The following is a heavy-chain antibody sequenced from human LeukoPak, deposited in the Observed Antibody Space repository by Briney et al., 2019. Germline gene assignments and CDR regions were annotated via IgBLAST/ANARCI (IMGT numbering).Heavy chain of an antibody. CDR3: GRELDWLPTLDY. Sequence: PGGSLRLSCAASGFTFSNYWMHWVRQSPGKGLVWFSRINSDGSSTRYADSVKGRFTISRDNAKNTLYLQMNSLRAEDTAVYYCGRELDWLPTLDYWGQGTLVTVSS. V-gene: IGHV3-74*01. J-gene: IGHJ4*02. CDR1: GFTFSNYW. D-gene: IGHD3-9*01. CDR2: INSDGSST.